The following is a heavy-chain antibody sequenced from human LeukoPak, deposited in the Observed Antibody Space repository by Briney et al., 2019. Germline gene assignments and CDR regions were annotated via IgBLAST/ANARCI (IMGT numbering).Heavy chain of an antibody. J-gene: IGHJ4*02. D-gene: IGHD6-6*01. CDR3: ARHIGSSSSVAYY. CDR1: GGSISSYY. Sequence: SETLSLTCTVSGGSISSYYWSWIRQPPGKGLDWIGYIYYSGSTNYNPSLKSRVTISVDTSKNQFSLKLSSVTAADTAVYYCARHIGSSSSVAYYWGQGTLVTVSS. CDR2: IYYSGST. V-gene: IGHV4-59*08.